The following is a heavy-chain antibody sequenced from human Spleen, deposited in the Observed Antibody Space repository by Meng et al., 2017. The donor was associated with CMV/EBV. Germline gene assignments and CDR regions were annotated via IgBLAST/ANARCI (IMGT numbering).Heavy chain of an antibody. D-gene: IGHD2-15*01. Sequence: SETLSLTSAVYGGSFSGYYWSWIRQPPGKGLEWIGEINHSGSTNYNPSHKSRVTISIDTPKNQFSLRLTSVTAADTAVYYCARGILASCSGGPCYSPYFFDYWGQGTLVTVSS. V-gene: IGHV4-34*01. J-gene: IGHJ4*02. CDR2: INHSGST. CDR1: GGSFSGYY. CDR3: ARGILASCSGGPCYSPYFFDY.